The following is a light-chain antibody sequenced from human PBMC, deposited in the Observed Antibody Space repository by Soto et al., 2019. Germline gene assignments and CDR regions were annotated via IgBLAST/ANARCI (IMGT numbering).Light chain of an antibody. Sequence: EIVMTQSPATLSVSPGERATLSCRASQSISSSLAWYQHKPGRAPRLLIYGASTRATGISARFSGSGSGTEFTLTISSLPAEDFAVYYRQQYYRWRTFGQGTKVEF. V-gene: IGKV3-15*01. CDR1: QSISSS. CDR3: QQYYRWRT. CDR2: GAS. J-gene: IGKJ1*01.